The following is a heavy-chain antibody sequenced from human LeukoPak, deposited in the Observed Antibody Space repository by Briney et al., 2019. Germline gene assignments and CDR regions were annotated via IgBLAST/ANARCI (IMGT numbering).Heavy chain of an antibody. J-gene: IGHJ5*02. V-gene: IGHV3-23*01. CDR2: ISISGGRT. CDR3: AKIYYASGSYDWFDP. Sequence: GGSLRLSCTVSGFVFCNSAMSWVRQAPGKRLEWVSAISISGGRTFYGDSVKGRFTISRDNSNNTLYLQMSSLTAEDTAVYYCAKIYYASGSYDWFDPWGQGSLVTVSS. CDR1: GFVFCNSA. D-gene: IGHD3-10*01.